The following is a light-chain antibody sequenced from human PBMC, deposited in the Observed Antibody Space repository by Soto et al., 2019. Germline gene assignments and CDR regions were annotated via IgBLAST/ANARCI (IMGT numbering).Light chain of an antibody. CDR1: QGISSY. CDR3: QQFNSYPWT. CDR2: AAS. Sequence: DLQLTQSPSFLSASVGDRVTITCRASQGISSYLAWFQQKPGKAPKLLIYAASTLQSEVPSRFSGSGSGTEFTLTIRSLQPEDFAAYYCQQFNSYPWTFGRGTKVDIK. J-gene: IGKJ1*01. V-gene: IGKV1-9*01.